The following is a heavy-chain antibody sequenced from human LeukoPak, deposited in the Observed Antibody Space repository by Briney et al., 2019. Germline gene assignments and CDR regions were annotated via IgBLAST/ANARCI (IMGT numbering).Heavy chain of an antibody. Sequence: GGSLRLSCADSGFTFSTYDMRWVRQAPGKGLEWVSSISSSSNYIYYADTVKGRFTISRDNAKNSLYLQMSGLRADDTAVYYCARWKTATTSDDWGQGTLVTVSS. CDR2: ISSSSNYI. CDR1: GFTFSTYD. V-gene: IGHV3-21*01. D-gene: IGHD1-7*01. CDR3: ARWKTATTSDD. J-gene: IGHJ4*02.